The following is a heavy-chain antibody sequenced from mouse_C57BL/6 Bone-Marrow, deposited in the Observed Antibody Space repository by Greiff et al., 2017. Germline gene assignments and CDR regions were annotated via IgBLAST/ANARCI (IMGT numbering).Heavy chain of an antibody. D-gene: IGHD1-1*01. CDR2: IDPSDSYT. J-gene: IGHJ4*01. Sequence: VQLQQPGAELVRPWASVKLSCKASGYNFTSYWMHWVKQRPGQGLEWIGEIDPSDSYTNYTQKFKGKATLTVDKSSNTAYMQLSSLTSEDSAVYCGAREKAFGNPYYIDYWGQGTSVTVSS. CDR1: GYNFTSYW. CDR3: AREKAFGNPYYIDY. V-gene: IGHV1-69*02.